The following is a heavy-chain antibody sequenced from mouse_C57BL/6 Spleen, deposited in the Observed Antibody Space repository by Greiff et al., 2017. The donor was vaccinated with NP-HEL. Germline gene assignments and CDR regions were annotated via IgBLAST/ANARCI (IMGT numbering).Heavy chain of an antibody. Sequence: EVHLVESGGGLVKPGGSLKLSCAASGFTFSDYGMHWVRQAPEKGLEWVAYISSGSSTIYYADTVKGRFTISRDNAKNTLFLQMTSLRSEDTAMYYCSSDYGNSYAMDYWGQGTSVTVSS. CDR2: ISSGSSTI. CDR3: SSDYGNSYAMDY. CDR1: GFTFSDYG. V-gene: IGHV5-17*01. D-gene: IGHD2-1*01. J-gene: IGHJ4*01.